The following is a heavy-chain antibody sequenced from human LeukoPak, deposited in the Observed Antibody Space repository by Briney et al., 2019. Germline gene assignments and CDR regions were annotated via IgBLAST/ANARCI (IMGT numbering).Heavy chain of an antibody. V-gene: IGHV3-23*01. Sequence: GGSLRLSCTVSGITLSNYGMSWVRQAPGKGLDGVAGISDSGGRTNYADSVKGRFTVSRDSPKKTLYLQMNRLRAEDTALYFCAKRGVVIRVILVGFHKEAYYFDSWGQGALVTVSS. CDR3: AKRGVVIRVILVGFHKEAYYFDS. CDR1: GITLSNYG. D-gene: IGHD3-22*01. J-gene: IGHJ4*02. CDR2: ISDSGGRT.